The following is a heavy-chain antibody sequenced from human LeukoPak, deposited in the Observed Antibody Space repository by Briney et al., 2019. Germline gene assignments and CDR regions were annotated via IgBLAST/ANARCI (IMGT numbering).Heavy chain of an antibody. V-gene: IGHV4-39*01. CDR1: GDSISSSRHY. Sequence: SETLSLTCTVSGDSISSSRHYWAWIHQPPGKGLQWIGTIYYSGSTYYNPSLKSRVTISVDTSKSQFSLRLNSVTAADTAVYYCARLWSGNYIGYLDFWGQGTLATVSS. CDR2: IYYSGST. CDR3: ARLWSGNYIGYLDF. J-gene: IGHJ4*02. D-gene: IGHD3-10*01.